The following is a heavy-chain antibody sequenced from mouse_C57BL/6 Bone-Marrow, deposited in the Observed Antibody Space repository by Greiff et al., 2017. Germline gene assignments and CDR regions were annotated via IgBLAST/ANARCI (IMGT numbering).Heavy chain of an antibody. CDR2: ICSGGST. CDR3: ARNSPFYYDYDGMDY. D-gene: IGHD2-1*01. CDR1: GFSLTSYG. Sequence: QVQLQQSGPGLVQPSQCLSITCTVSGFSLTSYGVHWVRQSPGKGLEWLGVICSGGSTDYNAALLSRLSISKDNSKSHVFFKMNSLQADDTAIYYCARNSPFYYDYDGMDYWGKGTSVTVSS. J-gene: IGHJ4*01. V-gene: IGHV2-2*01.